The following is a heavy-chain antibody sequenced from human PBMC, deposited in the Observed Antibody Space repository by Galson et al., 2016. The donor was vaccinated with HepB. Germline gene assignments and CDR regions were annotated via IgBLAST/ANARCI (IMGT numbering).Heavy chain of an antibody. V-gene: IGHV5-51*01. J-gene: IGHJ3*02. D-gene: IGHD1-14*01. CDR3: ARRNAAFDI. CDR2: IHAADSHT. Sequence: QSGAEVKKPGESLKISCKASGNSFTSHWIGWVRQMPGKGLEWMGTIHAADSHTKYSPSLQGHITISTDKSINTAYLQWSSLRASDTAVYYCARRNAAFDIWGQGTMVTVSS. CDR1: GNSFTSHW.